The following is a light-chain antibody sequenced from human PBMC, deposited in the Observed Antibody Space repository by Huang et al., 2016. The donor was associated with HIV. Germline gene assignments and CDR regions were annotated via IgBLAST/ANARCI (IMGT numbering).Light chain of an antibody. CDR2: WAN. V-gene: IGKV4-1*01. CDR1: RSVLYSLSTKND. CDR3: LQYYSVPQT. J-gene: IGKJ1*01. Sequence: DIVMTQSPDSLAVSPGERATINCKSSRSVLYSLSTKNDLAWFQQKPGRPPKLLIYWANTRESGVPDRFSGSGSGTDFTLTINNLQAEDVAVYFCLQYYSVPQTFGHGTKVEI.